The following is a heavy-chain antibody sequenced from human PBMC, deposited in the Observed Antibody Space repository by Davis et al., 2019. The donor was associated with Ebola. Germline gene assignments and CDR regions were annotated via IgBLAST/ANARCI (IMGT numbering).Heavy chain of an antibody. CDR2: INPSGGST. CDR1: GYTFTSYY. V-gene: IGHV1-46*01. Sequence: ASVKVSCKASGYTFTSYYMHWVRQAPGQGLEWMGIINPSGGSTSYAQKFQGRVTMTRDTSTSTVYMELSSLRSEDTAVYYCARDEGLEIQQRESAFDIWGQGTMVTVSS. D-gene: IGHD5-24*01. J-gene: IGHJ3*02. CDR3: ARDEGLEIQQRESAFDI.